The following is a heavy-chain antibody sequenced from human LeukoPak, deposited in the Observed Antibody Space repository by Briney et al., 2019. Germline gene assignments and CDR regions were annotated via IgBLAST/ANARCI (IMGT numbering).Heavy chain of an antibody. D-gene: IGHD2-8*01. CDR2: ISYDGSNK. J-gene: IGHJ4*02. V-gene: IGHV3-30*18. Sequence: GGSLRLSCAASGFTFSSHLMHWVRQAPGKGLEWVAVISYDGSNKYYADSVKGRFTFSRDNSKNTLYLQMNSLRAEDTAVYYCAKEYCSNSVCHSLDYWGQGTLVTVSS. CDR3: AKEYCSNSVCHSLDY. CDR1: GFTFSSHL.